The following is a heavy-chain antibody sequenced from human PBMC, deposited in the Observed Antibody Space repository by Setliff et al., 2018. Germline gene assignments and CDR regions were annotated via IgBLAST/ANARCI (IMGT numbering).Heavy chain of an antibody. J-gene: IGHJ4*02. CDR1: GYTFRSYA. V-gene: IGHV7-4-1*02. D-gene: IGHD1-1*01. Sequence: GASVKVSCKASGYTFRSYAMNWVRQAPGQGLEWMGWINTNTGNPTYAQGFTGRFVFSLDTSVSTTYLQISSLKAEDTAVYYCTRDGAGTRSGFYFDYWGQGTLVTVS. CDR2: INTNTGNP. CDR3: TRDGAGTRSGFYFDY.